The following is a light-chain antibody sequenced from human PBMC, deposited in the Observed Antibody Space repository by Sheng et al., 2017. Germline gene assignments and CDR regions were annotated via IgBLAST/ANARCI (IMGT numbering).Light chain of an antibody. J-gene: IGKJ4*01. CDR2: DAS. Sequence: DIQMTQSPSSLSASVGDRVTITCQASQDISNYLNWYQQKPGKAPKLLIYDASNLETGVPSRFSGSGSGDRFYFTISSLQPEDIATYYCQQYDNLPLTFGGGTKVXIK. V-gene: IGKV1-33*01. CDR1: QDISNY. CDR3: QQYDNLPLT.